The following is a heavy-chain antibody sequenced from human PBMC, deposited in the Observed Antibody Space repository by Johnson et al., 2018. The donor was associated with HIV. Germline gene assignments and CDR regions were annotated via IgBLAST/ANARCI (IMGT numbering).Heavy chain of an antibody. Sequence: QVQLVESGGGVVQPGRSLRLSCAASGFTFSSYGMHWVRQAPGKGLEWVAVISHHGGTKYSADSVKGRFSISRDNSENTVYLQMNSLRAEDTAVYFCAKESGGSGSYYIGDMGDAFDIWGQGTLVTVSS. CDR3: AKESGGSGSYYIGDMGDAFDI. CDR1: GFTFSSYG. V-gene: IGHV3-30*18. CDR2: ISHHGGTK. J-gene: IGHJ3*02. D-gene: IGHD3-10*01.